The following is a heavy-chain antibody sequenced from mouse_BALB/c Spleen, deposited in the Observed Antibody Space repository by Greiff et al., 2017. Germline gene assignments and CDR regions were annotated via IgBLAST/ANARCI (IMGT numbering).Heavy chain of an antibody. CDR1: GFTFSSFG. Sequence: EVQLQESGGGLVQPGGSRKLSCAASGFTFSSFGMHWVRQAPEKGLEWVAYISSGSSTIYYADTVKGRFTISRDNPKNTLFLQMTSLRSEDTAMYYCAGYGNYAMDYWGQGTSVTVSS. V-gene: IGHV5-17*02. CDR3: AGYGNYAMDY. D-gene: IGHD2-10*02. J-gene: IGHJ4*01. CDR2: ISSGSSTI.